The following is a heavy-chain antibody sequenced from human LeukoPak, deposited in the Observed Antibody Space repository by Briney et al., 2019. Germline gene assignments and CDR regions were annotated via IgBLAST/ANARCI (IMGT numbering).Heavy chain of an antibody. J-gene: IGHJ5*02. V-gene: IGHV4-34*01. CDR3: ARDYSCSGGSCWSPDRSGWFDP. CDR1: GGSLRGSN. CDR2: LNQSGSP. D-gene: IGHD2-15*01. Sequence: SETLSLTCAVYGGSLRGSNGSWPPHPQGKGRGGMGELNQSGSPNNTLSPKGRVTISVDTTKNQFSLKLSSVTAADTAVYYCARDYSCSGGSCWSPDRSGWFDPWGQGTLVTVSS.